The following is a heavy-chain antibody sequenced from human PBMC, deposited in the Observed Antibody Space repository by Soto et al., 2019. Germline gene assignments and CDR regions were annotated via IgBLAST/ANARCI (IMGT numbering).Heavy chain of an antibody. D-gene: IGHD5-12*01. CDR2: IYYSGST. J-gene: IGHJ4*02. CDR3: ARGGRLRKVFDY. Sequence: SETLSLTCTVSGGSISSYYWSWLRQPPGKGLEWIGYIYYSGSTNYNPSLKSRVTISVDTSKNQFSLKLSSVTAADTAVYYCARGGRLRKVFDYWGQGTRVTVSS. V-gene: IGHV4-59*01. CDR1: GGSISSYY.